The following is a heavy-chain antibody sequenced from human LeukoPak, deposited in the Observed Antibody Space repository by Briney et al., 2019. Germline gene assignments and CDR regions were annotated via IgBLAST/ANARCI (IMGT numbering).Heavy chain of an antibody. CDR3: ARDIYSGYDYLVDY. CDR2: INGNGGST. CDR1: GFTFSSYA. Sequence: PGGSLRLSCAASGFTFSSYAMSWVRQIPGKGLEWVSGINGNGGSTNYADSVKGRFTISRDNSKNTLYLQMNSLRAEDTAVYYCARDIYSGYDYLVDYWGQGTLVTVSS. J-gene: IGHJ4*02. V-gene: IGHV3-23*01. D-gene: IGHD5-12*01.